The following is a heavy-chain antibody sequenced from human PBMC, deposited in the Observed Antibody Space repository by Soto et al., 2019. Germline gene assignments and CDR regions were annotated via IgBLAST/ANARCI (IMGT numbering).Heavy chain of an antibody. J-gene: IGHJ3*02. CDR3: ARGAPLVGRHNWNDDAFDI. CDR1: GYTFTSYG. CDR2: ISAYNGNT. Sequence: ASVKVSCKASGYTFTSYGISWVRQAPGQGLEWMGWISAYNGNTNYAQKLQGRVTMTTDTSTSTAYMELRSLRSDDTAVYYCARGAPLVGRHNWNDDAFDIWGQGTMVTVSS. V-gene: IGHV1-18*01. D-gene: IGHD1-1*01.